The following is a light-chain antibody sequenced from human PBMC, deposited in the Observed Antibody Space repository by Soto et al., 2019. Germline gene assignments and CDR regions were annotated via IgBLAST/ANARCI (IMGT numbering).Light chain of an antibody. V-gene: IGKV3-20*01. J-gene: IGKJ3*01. CDR1: QSVGSTY. CDR2: GVS. Sequence: EIVLTQSPGTLSLSPGERATLSCRASQSVGSTYLAWYQQKPGQAPKLLIYGVSSRATGIPDRFSGSGSGTDFTLTISRLEPEDFAVYYCQQYATSPLTFGHGTKVDI. CDR3: QQYATSPLT.